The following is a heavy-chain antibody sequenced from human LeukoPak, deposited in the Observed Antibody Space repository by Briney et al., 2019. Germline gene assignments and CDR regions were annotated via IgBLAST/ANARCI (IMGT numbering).Heavy chain of an antibody. CDR3: ARALAARPGYYYYYMDV. V-gene: IGHV3-21*01. CDR1: VFTFSSYS. CDR2: ISSSSSYI. D-gene: IGHD6-6*01. J-gene: IGHJ6*03. Sequence: PGGSLRLSCAASVFTFSSYSMNWVRQAPGKGLEWVTSISSSSSYIYYADSVKGRYTISRDNAKNSLYLQMNSLRAEDTAVYYCARALAARPGYYYYYMDVWGKGTTVSVSS.